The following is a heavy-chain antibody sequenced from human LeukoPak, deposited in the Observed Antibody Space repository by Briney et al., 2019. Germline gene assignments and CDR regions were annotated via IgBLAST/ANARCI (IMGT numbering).Heavy chain of an antibody. D-gene: IGHD3-10*01. CDR1: GGSISSSSYY. CDR2: IYYSGST. CDR3: ARDYYGAGLTYFDY. Sequence: PSETLSLTCTVSGGSISSSSYYWSWIRQPPGKGRECIGYIYYSGSTYYNPSLKSRVTITVDTSKNQFSLKLRSVTAADTAVYYCARDYYGAGLTYFDYWRQGTLVTVSS. J-gene: IGHJ4*02. V-gene: IGHV4-30-4*01.